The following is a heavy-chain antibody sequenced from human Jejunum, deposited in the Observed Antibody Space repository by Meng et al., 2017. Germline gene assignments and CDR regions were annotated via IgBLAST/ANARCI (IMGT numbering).Heavy chain of an antibody. CDR3: ARGGGDSYGTFDS. CDR2: IYYSGNT. J-gene: IGHJ4*02. D-gene: IGHD2-21*01. V-gene: IGHV4-39*02. Sequence: QLQLQESGPGLVKHSETLSLTCTVSDDSITSSTYYWGWTRQPPGRGLEWIGSIYYSGNTHYSSSLKSRVSISVDTSKNHFSLRLDSLTAADTAVYYCARGGGDSYGTFDSWGRGTLVTVSS. CDR1: DDSITSSTYY.